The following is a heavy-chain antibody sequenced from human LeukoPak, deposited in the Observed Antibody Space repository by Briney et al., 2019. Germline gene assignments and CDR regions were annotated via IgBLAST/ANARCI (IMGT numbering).Heavy chain of an antibody. J-gene: IGHJ3*02. CDR1: GFTVSSNY. V-gene: IGHV3-66*01. CDR2: IYSGGNT. CDR3: ARSLGYCGDGTCYWGAFNI. Sequence: GGSLRLSCAASGFTVSSNYMSWVRQAPGKGLEWVSVIYSGGNTYYADSVKGRFTLSRDKSKNMLYLQMNSLRAEDTAVYYCARSLGYCGDGTCYWGAFNIWGQGTMVTVSS. D-gene: IGHD2-15*01.